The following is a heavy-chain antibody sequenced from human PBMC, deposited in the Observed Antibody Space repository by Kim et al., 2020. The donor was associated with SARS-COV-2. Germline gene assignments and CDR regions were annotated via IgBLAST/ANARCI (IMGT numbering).Heavy chain of an antibody. Sequence: ASVKVSCKTSGDTSSTSGFSWVRQAPGQGLEWMGWINTKKGDTNYVQKFQDRVTMTTDSSTTAAYMELRSLKSDDTAVYYCVRGTWGDVNDYWGQGTLGT. J-gene: IGHJ4*02. CDR2: INTKKGDT. D-gene: IGHD3-16*01. CDR3: VRGTWGDVNDY. CDR1: GDTSSTSG. V-gene: IGHV1-18*01.